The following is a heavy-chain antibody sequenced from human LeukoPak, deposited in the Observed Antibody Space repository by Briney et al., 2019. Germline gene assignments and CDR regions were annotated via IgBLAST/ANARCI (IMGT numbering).Heavy chain of an antibody. V-gene: IGHV3-23*01. CDR3: AKDQSGYYRPFDY. Sequence: GGSLRLSCAASGFTFSGYAMSRVRKAPGKGLEWDSAISGSGSNTYYADSVKGRFIIYRDNSRNTLYLQMNSLGAEDSAVYYCAKDQSGYYRPFDYWGQGTLVTVSS. D-gene: IGHD3-22*01. CDR1: GFTFSGYA. J-gene: IGHJ4*02. CDR2: ISGSGSNT.